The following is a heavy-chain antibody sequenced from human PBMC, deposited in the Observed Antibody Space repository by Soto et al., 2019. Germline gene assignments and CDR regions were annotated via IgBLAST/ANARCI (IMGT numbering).Heavy chain of an antibody. Sequence: QVQLQESGPGLMKPSQTLSLTCTVSGGSISSGGYYWSWIRQHPGKGLEWIGYIYYSGSTYYNPSLKSRVTISVDTSKNQFSLKLSSVTAADTAVYYCARNGGWGYGMDVWGQGTTVTVSS. V-gene: IGHV4-31*03. J-gene: IGHJ6*02. CDR2: IYYSGST. CDR1: GGSISSGGYY. D-gene: IGHD3-16*01. CDR3: ARNGGWGYGMDV.